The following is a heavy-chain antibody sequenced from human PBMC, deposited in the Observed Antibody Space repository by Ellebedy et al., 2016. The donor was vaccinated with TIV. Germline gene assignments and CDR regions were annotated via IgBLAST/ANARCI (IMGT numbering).Heavy chain of an antibody. CDR3: ARALNHVDTVSTAPLDC. D-gene: IGHD5/OR15-5a*01. J-gene: IGHJ4*02. Sequence: GESLKISCAASGFPFDSYVMNWVRQVPGKGLEWVALISYDGSNKYFADSVQGRFTISRDNSQNTLYLLMNSLGGDDTAIYYCARALNHVDTVSTAPLDCWGQGTLVTVSS. CDR2: ISYDGSNK. CDR1: GFPFDSYV. V-gene: IGHV3-30*04.